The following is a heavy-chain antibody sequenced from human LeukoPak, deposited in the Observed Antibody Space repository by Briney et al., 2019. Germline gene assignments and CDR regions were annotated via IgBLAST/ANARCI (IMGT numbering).Heavy chain of an antibody. D-gene: IGHD3-3*01. CDR1: GFTFSDYY. CDR2: ISSSGSTI. J-gene: IGHJ4*02. CDR3: ARGVVFWSGYYDYFDY. Sequence: GGSLRLSCAASGFTFSDYYMSWIHQAPGKGLEWVSYISSSGSTIYYADSVKGRFTISRDNAKNSLYLQMNSLRAEDTAVYYCARGVVFWSGYYDYFDYWGQGTLVTVSS. V-gene: IGHV3-11*01.